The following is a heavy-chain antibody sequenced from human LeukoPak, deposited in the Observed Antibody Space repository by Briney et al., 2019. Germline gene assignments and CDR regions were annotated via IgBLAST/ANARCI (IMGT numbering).Heavy chain of an antibody. CDR2: INPNSGGT. Sequence: PGASVKVSCKASGYTFTGYYMHWVRQAPGQGLEWMGWINPNSGGTSYAQKFQGRVTMTRDMSTSTVYMELSSLRSEDTAVYYCARGRSIAAAGDGRLDAFDIWGQGTMVTVSS. J-gene: IGHJ3*02. CDR3: ARGRSIAAAGDGRLDAFDI. V-gene: IGHV1-2*02. D-gene: IGHD6-13*01. CDR1: GYTFTGYY.